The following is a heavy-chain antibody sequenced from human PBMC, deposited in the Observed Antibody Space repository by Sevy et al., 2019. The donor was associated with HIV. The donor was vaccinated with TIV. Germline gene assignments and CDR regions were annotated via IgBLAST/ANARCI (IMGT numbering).Heavy chain of an antibody. V-gene: IGHV4-4*07. J-gene: IGHJ4*02. Sequence: SETLSLTCTVSGGSISGYYWSWIRQPAGKGLEWIGRIYSSGSTNYHPSLKSRVTMSVDTSKNRFSLKLSSVTAADTAVYYCARTAQFGVVDYWGQGTLVTVSS. CDR2: IYSSGST. D-gene: IGHD3-3*01. CDR3: ARTAQFGVVDY. CDR1: GGSISGYY.